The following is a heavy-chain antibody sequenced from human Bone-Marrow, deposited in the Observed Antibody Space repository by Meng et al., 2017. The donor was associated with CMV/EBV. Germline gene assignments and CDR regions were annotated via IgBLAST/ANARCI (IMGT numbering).Heavy chain of an antibody. CDR2: INPNSGGT. D-gene: IGHD3-22*01. CDR3: ARPYSNDSSIYYPFEY. V-gene: IGHV1-2*02. J-gene: IGHJ4*02. CDR1: GYTFTGYY. Sequence: ASVKVSCKASGYTFTGYYMHWVRQAPGQGLEWMGWINPNSGGTNYAQKFQGRVTMTRDTSISTAYMELSRLRSDDTAVYYCARPYSNDSSIYYPFEYWGQGTLVTVSS.